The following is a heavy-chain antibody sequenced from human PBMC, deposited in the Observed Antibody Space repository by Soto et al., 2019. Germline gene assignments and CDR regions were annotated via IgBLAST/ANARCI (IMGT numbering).Heavy chain of an antibody. V-gene: IGHV3-13*01. J-gene: IGHJ6*02. Sequence: EVQLVESGGGLVQPGGSLRLSCAASGFTFSSYDMHWVRQATGKGLEWVSAIGTAGDTYYPGSVKGRFTISRENAKNSLYLQMNSLRAEDTAVSYCARDATRDGNYYGMDVWGQGTTVTVSS. D-gene: IGHD1-26*01. CDR1: GFTFSSYD. CDR2: IGTAGDT. CDR3: ARDATRDGNYYGMDV.